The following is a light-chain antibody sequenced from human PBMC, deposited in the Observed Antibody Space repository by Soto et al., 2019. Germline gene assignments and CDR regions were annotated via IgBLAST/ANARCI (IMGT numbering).Light chain of an antibody. CDR3: QQYHSYWT. CDR2: DAS. J-gene: IGKJ1*01. V-gene: IGKV1-5*01. CDR1: QSISSW. Sequence: DIQMTQSPSTLSASVGDRVTITCRASQSISSWLAWYQQKPGKAPKLLIYDASSLESGVPQRFSGSGSGTEITLTISSVQTDDFSTYYCQQYHSYWTFGQGTKVDIK.